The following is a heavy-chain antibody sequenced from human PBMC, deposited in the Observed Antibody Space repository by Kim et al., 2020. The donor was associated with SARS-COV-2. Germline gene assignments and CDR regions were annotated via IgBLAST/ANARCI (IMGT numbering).Heavy chain of an antibody. CDR3: ARDRRHPPRYCSGGSCY. Sequence: GGSLRLSCAASGFTFSSYAMHWVRQAPGKGLEWVAVISYDGSNKYYADSVKGRFTISRDNSKNTLYLQMNSLRAEDTAVYYCARDRRHPPRYCSGGSCY. V-gene: IGHV3-30*04. J-gene: IGHJ4*03. CDR2: ISYDGSNK. D-gene: IGHD2-15*01. CDR1: GFTFSSYA.